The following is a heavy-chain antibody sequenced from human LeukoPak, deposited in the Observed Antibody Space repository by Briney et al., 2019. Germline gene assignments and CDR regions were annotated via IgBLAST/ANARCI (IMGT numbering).Heavy chain of an antibody. CDR1: GFTFSSYS. Sequence: GGSLRLSCAASGFTFSSYSMNWVRQAPGKGLEWVSYISSSSSTIYYADSVKGRFTISRDNAKNSLYLQMNSLRAEDTAVYYCARDGAGFLDTPSPKWGQGTLVTVSS. V-gene: IGHV3-48*01. J-gene: IGHJ4*02. D-gene: IGHD3/OR15-3a*01. CDR3: ARDGAGFLDTPSPK. CDR2: ISSSSSTI.